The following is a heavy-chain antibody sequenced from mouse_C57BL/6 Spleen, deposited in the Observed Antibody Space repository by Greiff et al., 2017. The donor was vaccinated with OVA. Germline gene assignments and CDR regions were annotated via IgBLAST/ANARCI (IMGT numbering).Heavy chain of an antibody. Sequence: VQLQQSGAELVKPGASVKISCKASGYAFSSYWMNWVKQRPGKGLEWIGQIYPGDGDTNYNGKFKGKATLTADKSSSTAYMQLSSLTAEDSAFYFCARHEKAWFAYWGQGTLVTVSA. CDR2: IYPGDGDT. CDR1: GYAFSSYW. J-gene: IGHJ3*01. CDR3: ARHEKAWFAY. V-gene: IGHV1-80*01.